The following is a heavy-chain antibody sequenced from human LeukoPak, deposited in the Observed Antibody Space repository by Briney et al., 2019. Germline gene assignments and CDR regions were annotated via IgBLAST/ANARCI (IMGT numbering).Heavy chain of an antibody. D-gene: IGHD5-18*01. V-gene: IGHV3-30*18. CDR2: ISYDGSNK. CDR1: GFTFSSYG. J-gene: IGHJ4*02. Sequence: PGGSLRLSCAASGFTFSSYGMHWVRQAPGKGLEWVAVISYDGSNKYYADSVKGRFTISRDNSKNTLYLQMNSLRAEDTAVYYCAKDRSDVDTAMAATYFDHWGQGTLVTVSS. CDR3: AKDRSDVDTAMAATYFDH.